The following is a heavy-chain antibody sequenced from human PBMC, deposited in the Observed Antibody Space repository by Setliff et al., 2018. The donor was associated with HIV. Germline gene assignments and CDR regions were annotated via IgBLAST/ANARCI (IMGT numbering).Heavy chain of an antibody. CDR3: ARLSGYYDSNGYYYVVDWFDS. CDR2: IYTSGST. Sequence: SETLSLTCTVSGGSISSYYWSWIRQPPGKGLEWIGYIYTSGSTNYNPSLKSRVTISVDTSKNQFSLKLSSVTAADTAVYYCARLSGYYDSNGYYYVVDWFDSWGQGTLVTVSS. D-gene: IGHD3-22*01. V-gene: IGHV4-4*09. CDR1: GGSISSYY. J-gene: IGHJ5*01.